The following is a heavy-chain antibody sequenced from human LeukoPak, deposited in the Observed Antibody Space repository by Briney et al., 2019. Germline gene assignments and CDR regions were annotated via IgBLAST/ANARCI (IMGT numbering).Heavy chain of an antibody. D-gene: IGHD2-2*01. CDR3: ARDQTDCSSTSCHNFHYGMDV. CDR1: GYIFTRYY. CDR2: INPSGGST. V-gene: IGHV1-46*01. Sequence: ASVKVSCRASGYIFTRYYMHWVRQAPGQGLGWMGIINPSGGSTSYTQKFQGRVTMTRDTSTSTVYMELSNLRSEDTAVYYCARDQTDCSSTSCHNFHYGMDVWGQGTTVTVS. J-gene: IGHJ6*02.